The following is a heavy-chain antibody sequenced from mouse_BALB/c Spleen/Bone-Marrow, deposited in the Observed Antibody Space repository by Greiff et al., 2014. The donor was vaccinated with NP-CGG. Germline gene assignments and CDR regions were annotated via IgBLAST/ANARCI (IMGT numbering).Heavy chain of an antibody. Sequence: EVQLQQSGAELVKPGASVKLSCTASGFNIKDTYMHWVKQRPEQGLEWIGRIDPANGNTKYDPKFQGKATITADTSSNTAYLQLSSMTSEDAAVYYCACYYYGSNSFAYWGQGTLVTVSA. J-gene: IGHJ3*01. V-gene: IGHV14-3*02. CDR2: IDPANGNT. D-gene: IGHD1-1*01. CDR3: ACYYYGSNSFAY. CDR1: GFNIKDTY.